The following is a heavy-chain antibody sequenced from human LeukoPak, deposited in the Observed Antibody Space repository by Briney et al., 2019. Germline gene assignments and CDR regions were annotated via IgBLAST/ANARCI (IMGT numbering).Heavy chain of an antibody. CDR2: INQDASTR. CDR1: GFTVSRTW. J-gene: IGHJ4*02. D-gene: IGHD1-26*01. V-gene: IGHV3-7*01. CDR3: ARDQSGSLDY. Sequence: PGGSLRLSCAASGFTVSRTWMAWVRQAPGKGLEWVANINQDASTRQYVDSVKGRFTISRDNAKNSLDLQMNSLRVEDTAVYYCARDQSGSLDYWGQGTLVTVSS.